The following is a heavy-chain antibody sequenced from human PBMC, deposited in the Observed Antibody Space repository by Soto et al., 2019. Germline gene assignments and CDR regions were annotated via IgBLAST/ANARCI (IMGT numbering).Heavy chain of an antibody. J-gene: IGHJ3*01. CDR3: ARWAYASGDWNFGSLDT. D-gene: IGHD1-7*01. V-gene: IGHV1-18*01. Sequence: QVQLVQSGAEVKKPGASVKVSCKASGYTFNNFGISWVRQAPGQGLEWMGWISTENGNTNYAQKLEGRVTMTTDTYTTTAYMELRSLRLDDTAVYYCARWAYASGDWNFGSLDTWGQGTLVTVST. CDR1: GYTFNNFG. CDR2: ISTENGNT.